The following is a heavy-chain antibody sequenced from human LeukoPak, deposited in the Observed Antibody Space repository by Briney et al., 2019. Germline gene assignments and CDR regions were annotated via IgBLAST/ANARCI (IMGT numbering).Heavy chain of an antibody. D-gene: IGHD6-13*01. CDR2: IYYSGST. CDR3: AREGQQPWGYNWFDP. J-gene: IGHJ5*02. CDR1: GGSISSYY. V-gene: IGHV4-59*01. Sequence: SETLSLTCTVSGGSISSYYWSWIRQPPGKGLEWIGYIYYSGSTNYNPSLKSRVTISVDTSKNQFSLKLSSVTATDTAVYYCAREGQQPWGYNWFDPWGQGTLVTVSS.